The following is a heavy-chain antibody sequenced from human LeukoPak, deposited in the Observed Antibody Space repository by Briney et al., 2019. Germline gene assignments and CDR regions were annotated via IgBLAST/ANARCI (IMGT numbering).Heavy chain of an antibody. CDR2: TNPNSGNT. CDR1: GYTFTSYD. CDR3: ARGVRVTVTTSWLDP. J-gene: IGHJ5*02. Sequence: ASVKVSCKASGYTFTSYDINWVRQATGQGLEWMGWTNPNSGNTGYEQKFQGRVTMTRNTSISTAYMELSSLRSEDTAVYYCARGVRVTVTTSWLDPWGQGTLVTVSS. V-gene: IGHV1-8*01. D-gene: IGHD4-17*01.